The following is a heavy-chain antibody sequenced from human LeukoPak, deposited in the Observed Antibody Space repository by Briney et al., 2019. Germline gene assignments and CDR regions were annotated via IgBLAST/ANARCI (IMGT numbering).Heavy chain of an antibody. D-gene: IGHD3-10*01. CDR2: INHSGST. Sequence: SETLSLTCTVSGGSIRSYYWSWIRQPPGKGLEWIGEINHSGSTNYNPSLKSRVTISVDTSKNQFSLKLSSVTAADTAVYYCARGVTVRGVIRGYYYYYMDVWGKGTTVTVSS. CDR1: GGSIRSYY. J-gene: IGHJ6*03. V-gene: IGHV4-34*01. CDR3: ARGVTVRGVIRGYYYYYMDV.